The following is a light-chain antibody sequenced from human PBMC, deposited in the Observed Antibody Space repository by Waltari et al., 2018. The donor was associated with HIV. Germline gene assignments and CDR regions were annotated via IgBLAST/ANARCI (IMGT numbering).Light chain of an antibody. Sequence: HSVLTQPASVSGSPGQSITISCSGPTSAMSSLNFVSWYQQSPGSAPKLIIFEVSSRPSGISDRFSGSKSGDTASLTISALRTEDEADYFCSSYSPRDSVVFGGGTKVTVL. CDR3: SSYSPRDSVV. J-gene: IGLJ3*02. CDR1: TSAMSSLNF. V-gene: IGLV2-14*01. CDR2: EVS.